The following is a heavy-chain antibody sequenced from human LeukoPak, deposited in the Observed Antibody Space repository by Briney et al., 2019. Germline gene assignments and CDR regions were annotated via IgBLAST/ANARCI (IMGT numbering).Heavy chain of an antibody. CDR3: ARLLVYNSGGEAFDH. J-gene: IGHJ4*02. CDR1: GFTFSRYW. CDR2: IKQDGSEK. Sequence: GGSLRLSCAASGFTFSRYWMSWVRQAPGKGLEWVANIKQDGSEKYYVDSVKGRFTISRDNAKNSLYLQMNSLRAEDTAVYYCARLLVYNSGGEAFDHWGQGTPVTVSS. D-gene: IGHD1-20*01. V-gene: IGHV3-7*01.